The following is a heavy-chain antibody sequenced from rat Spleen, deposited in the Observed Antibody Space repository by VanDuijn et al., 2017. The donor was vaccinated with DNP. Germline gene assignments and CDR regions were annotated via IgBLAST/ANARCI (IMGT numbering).Heavy chain of an antibody. CDR2: ISADGGST. V-gene: IGHV5-58*01. D-gene: IGHD4-6*01. Sequence: EVQLVETGGGSVQPGRSLKLSCVASGFTFSNYWMFWIRQAPGKGLKWVATISADGGSTFYSDSVKGRFTVSRKNAEHTVYLQMNSLRSEDTATYYCVKDQHWDYAMDAWGQGTSVTVSS. CDR3: VKDQHWDYAMDA. J-gene: IGHJ4*01. CDR1: GFTFSNYW.